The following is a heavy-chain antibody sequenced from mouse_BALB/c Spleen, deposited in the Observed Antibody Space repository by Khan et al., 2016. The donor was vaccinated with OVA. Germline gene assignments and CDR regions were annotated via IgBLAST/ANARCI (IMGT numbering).Heavy chain of an antibody. CDR2: INPHIGET. V-gene: IGHV1-20*02. J-gene: IGHJ2*01. CDR1: GYSFTGYF. Sequence: VQLQQSGPELVRPGASVKISCKASGYSFTGYFMNWVMQSHGKSLEWIGRINPHIGETFYNQKFKNKATLAVDESSNPAHMELRCLASEDSAVYYCTRIYRSYFDYWGQGTTLTVSS. CDR3: TRIYRSYFDY. D-gene: IGHD1-1*01.